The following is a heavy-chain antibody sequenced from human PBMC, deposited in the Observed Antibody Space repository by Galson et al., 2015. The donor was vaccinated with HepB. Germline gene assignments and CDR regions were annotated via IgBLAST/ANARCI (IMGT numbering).Heavy chain of an antibody. Sequence: SLRLSCAASGFSFSNYWMDWVRQAPGEGLEWVSDMSNDERNIRRYADSVKGRFTISRDNAKNTLYLYMNSLRVDDTALYYCARGGVHGGMDVWGQGTMVTVSS. D-gene: IGHD3-16*01. CDR3: ARGGVHGGMDV. CDR1: GFSFSNYW. J-gene: IGHJ6*02. CDR2: MSNDERNI. V-gene: IGHV3-74*01.